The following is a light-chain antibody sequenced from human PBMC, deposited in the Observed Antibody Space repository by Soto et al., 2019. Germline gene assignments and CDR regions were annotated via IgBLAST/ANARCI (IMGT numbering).Light chain of an antibody. CDR1: QSVSSN. J-gene: IGKJ5*01. Sequence: ERVMTQSPATLSVSPGERATLSFRASQSVSSNLAWYQQKPGQAPRLFIYGASTRATGIPARFSGSGSGTEFTLTISSLQSEDFAVYYCQQYNNWPRTFGQGTRLEIK. CDR2: GAS. V-gene: IGKV3-15*01. CDR3: QQYNNWPRT.